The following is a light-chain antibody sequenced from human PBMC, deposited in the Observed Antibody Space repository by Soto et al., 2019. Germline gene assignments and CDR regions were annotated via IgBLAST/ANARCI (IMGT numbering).Light chain of an antibody. CDR3: LQDYNYPWT. Sequence: AIQMTKSPSSLSASVGDRVTITCRASQGIRNDLGWYQQEPGKAPKLLIYAASSLESGVPSRFSGSGSGTDFTLTISSLQPEDFATYYCLQDYNYPWTFGQGTMVDIK. V-gene: IGKV1-6*01. J-gene: IGKJ1*01. CDR2: AAS. CDR1: QGIRND.